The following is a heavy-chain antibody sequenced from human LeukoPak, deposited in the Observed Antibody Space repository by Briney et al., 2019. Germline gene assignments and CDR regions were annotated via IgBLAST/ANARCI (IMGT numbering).Heavy chain of an antibody. D-gene: IGHD6-6*01. CDR3: ARDVQRIPYSSSYNWFDP. CDR2: IYYSGST. Sequence: SETLSLTCTVSGGSISSSSYYWGWIRQPPGKGLEWIGSIYYSGSTYYNPSLKSRVTISVDTSKNQFSLKLSSVTAADTAVYYCARDVQRIPYSSSYNWFDPWGQGTLVTVSS. V-gene: IGHV4-39*07. CDR1: GGSISSSSYY. J-gene: IGHJ5*02.